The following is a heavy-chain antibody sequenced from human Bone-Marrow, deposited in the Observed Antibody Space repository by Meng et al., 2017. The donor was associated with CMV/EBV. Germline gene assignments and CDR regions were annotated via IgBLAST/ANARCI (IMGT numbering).Heavy chain of an antibody. CDR2: MNPNSGNT. J-gene: IGHJ6*02. CDR3: ARGPKRSYYYGMDV. CDR1: GYTFTSYD. Sequence: ASVKVSCKASGYTFTSYDINWVRQATGQGLEWMGWMNPNSGNTGYAQKFQGRVTMTRNTSISTAYMELSSLRSEDTAVYYCARGPKRSYYYGMDVCGQGTTVTVSS. D-gene: IGHD4-17*01. V-gene: IGHV1-8*01.